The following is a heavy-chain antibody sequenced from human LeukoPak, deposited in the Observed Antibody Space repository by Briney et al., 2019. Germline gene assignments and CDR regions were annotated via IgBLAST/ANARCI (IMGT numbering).Heavy chain of an antibody. CDR1: GYTLTELS. CDR2: FDPEDGET. Sequence: ASVKVSCTVSGYTLTELSMHWVRQAPGKGLGWMGGFDPEDGETIYAQKFQGRVTMTEDTSTDTAYMELSSLRSEDTAVYYCATVVGATNWFDPWGQGTLVTVSS. D-gene: IGHD1-26*01. V-gene: IGHV1-24*01. J-gene: IGHJ5*02. CDR3: ATVVGATNWFDP.